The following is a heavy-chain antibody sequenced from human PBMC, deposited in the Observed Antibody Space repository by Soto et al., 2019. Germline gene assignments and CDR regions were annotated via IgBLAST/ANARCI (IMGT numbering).Heavy chain of an antibody. CDR2: ISNDGSEK. J-gene: IGHJ4*02. CDR3: AKASAGWLRWPFDY. Sequence: QVPLVESGGGVVQPGRSLTLSCVASGFTFGSYGMHWVRQAPGKRLEWVAVISNDGSEKYYADSVKGRHTISRDNSRNTLYLQMDSLRTEDTAVYYCAKASAGWLRWPFDYLGQGTLVTVSS. V-gene: IGHV3-30*18. D-gene: IGHD5-12*01. CDR1: GFTFGSYG.